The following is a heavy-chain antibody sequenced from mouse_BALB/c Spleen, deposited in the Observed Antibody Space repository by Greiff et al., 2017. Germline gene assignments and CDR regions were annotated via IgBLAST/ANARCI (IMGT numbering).Heavy chain of an antibody. Sequence: EVQRVESGGGLVQPGGSLRLSCATSGFTFTDYYMSWVRQPPGKALEWLGFIRNKANGYTTEYSASVKGRFTISRDNSQSILYLQMNTLRAEDSATYYCARDPHVYYFDYWGPGTTLTVSS. CDR1: GFTFTDYY. J-gene: IGHJ2*01. V-gene: IGHV7-3*02. CDR2: IRNKANGYTT. CDR3: ARDPHVYYFDY.